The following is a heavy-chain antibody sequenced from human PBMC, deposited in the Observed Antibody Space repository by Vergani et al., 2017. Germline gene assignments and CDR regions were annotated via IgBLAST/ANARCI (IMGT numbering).Heavy chain of an antibody. CDR3: AGESDIVVVPAAPFDY. V-gene: IGHV1-18*01. J-gene: IGHJ4*02. CDR2: ISAYNGNT. CDR1: GYAFTSYG. D-gene: IGHD2-2*01. Sequence: QVQLVQSGAEVKKPGASVKVSCKASGYAFTSYGVSWVRQAPGQGLEWMAWISAYNGNTNYAQKFQGRVTITADKSTSTAYMELSSLRSEDTAVYYCAGESDIVVVPAAPFDYWGQGTLVTVSS.